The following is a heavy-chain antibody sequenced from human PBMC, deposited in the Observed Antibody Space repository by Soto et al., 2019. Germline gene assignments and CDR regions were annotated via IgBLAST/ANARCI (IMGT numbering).Heavy chain of an antibody. V-gene: IGHV3-30*18. CDR2: ISYDGSNK. Sequence: QVQLVESGGGVVQPGRSLRLSCVASGFTFSSYGMHWVRQAPGKGLEWVAVISYDGSNKYYADSVKGRFTISRDNSKNTLYLQMNNLRAEDTAVYYCAKDLLRPGRAYGMDVWGQGTTVTVSS. J-gene: IGHJ6*02. CDR3: AKDLLRPGRAYGMDV. CDR1: GFTFSSYG.